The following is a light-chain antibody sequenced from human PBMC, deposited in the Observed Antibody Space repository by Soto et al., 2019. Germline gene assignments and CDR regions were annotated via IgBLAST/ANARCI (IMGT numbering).Light chain of an antibody. CDR1: QSLLHTQENHF. V-gene: IGKV2-28*01. CDR3: MQALQATDT. Sequence: EIVMTQSPLSLPVNPGEPASISCRSSQSLLHTQENHFFYWYLQRPGQSQQILIYWGSNRASWVQDRFSGSGSGTDFSLKISGVDAEDVVGYYCMQALQATDTFGQVTKLEI. J-gene: IGKJ2*01. CDR2: WGS.